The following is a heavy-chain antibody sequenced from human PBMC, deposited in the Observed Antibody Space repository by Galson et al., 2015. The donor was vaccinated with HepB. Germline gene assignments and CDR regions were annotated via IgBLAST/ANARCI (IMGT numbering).Heavy chain of an antibody. D-gene: IGHD6-19*01. CDR3: ARGEIAVAKTYYFDY. CDR2: ISSSSSTI. J-gene: IGHJ4*02. V-gene: IGHV3-48*01. Sequence: SLRLSCAASGFTFSSYWMSWVRQAPGKGLEWVSYISSSSSTIYYADSVKGRFTISRDNAKNSLYLQMNSLRAEDTAVYYCARGEIAVAKTYYFDYWGQGTLVTVSS. CDR1: GFTFSSYW.